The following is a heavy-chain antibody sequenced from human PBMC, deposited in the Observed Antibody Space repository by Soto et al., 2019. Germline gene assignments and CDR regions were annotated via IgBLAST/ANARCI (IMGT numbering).Heavy chain of an antibody. V-gene: IGHV4-39*01. J-gene: IGHJ4*02. CDR1: GGSISSSSYC. D-gene: IGHD3-9*01. CDR2: IYYSGST. Sequence: SETLSLTCTVSGGSISSSSYCWGWIRQPPGKGLEWIGSIYYSGSTYYNPSLKSRVTISVDTSKNQFSLKLSSVTAADTAVYYCARLYYDILTGYLYYFDYWGQGTLVTVSS. CDR3: ARLYYDILTGYLYYFDY.